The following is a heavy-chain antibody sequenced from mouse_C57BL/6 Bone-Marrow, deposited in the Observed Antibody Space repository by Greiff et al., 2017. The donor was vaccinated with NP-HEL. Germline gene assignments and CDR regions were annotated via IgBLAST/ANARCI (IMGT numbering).Heavy chain of an antibody. CDR2: IDPETGGT. D-gene: IGHD1-1*01. CDR1: GYTFTDYD. Sequence: VQLVESGAELVRPGASVTLSCKASGYTFTDYDMHWVKQTPVHGLEWIGAIDPETGGTAYNQKFKGKAILTADKSSSTAYMELRSLTSEDSAVYYCTRGPSYYGSGAWFAYWGQGTLVTVSA. V-gene: IGHV1-15*01. J-gene: IGHJ3*01. CDR3: TRGPSYYGSGAWFAY.